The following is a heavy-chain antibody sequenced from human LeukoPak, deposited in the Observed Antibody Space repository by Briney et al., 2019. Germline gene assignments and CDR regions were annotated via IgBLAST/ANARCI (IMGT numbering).Heavy chain of an antibody. CDR2: IRYDGGNK. Sequence: GSLRLSCAASGFTFSSYGMHWVRQAPGKGLEWVAFIRYDGGNKYYADSVKGRFTISRDNSKNTLYLQMNSLRAEDTAVYYCAKDFHSSSWYVYYYYGMDVWGQGTTVTVSS. V-gene: IGHV3-30*02. CDR3: AKDFHSSSWYVYYYYGMDV. CDR1: GFTFSSYG. J-gene: IGHJ6*02. D-gene: IGHD6-13*01.